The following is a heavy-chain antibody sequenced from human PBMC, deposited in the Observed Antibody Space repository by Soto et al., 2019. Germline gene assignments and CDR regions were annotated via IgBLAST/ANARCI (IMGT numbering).Heavy chain of an antibody. D-gene: IGHD1-7*01. CDR2: IGYDYSNT. CDR1: GSXLNSYL. CDR3: ARDGDGTIDSDY. Sequence: GXLRLSYVSSGSXLNSYLLHWVRQAPGKGLVWLSRIGYDYSNTVYADFVKGRFTISRDNARNTLFLQVNNLRAEDTAVYYCARDGDGTIDSDYWGQGVLGTVS. J-gene: IGHJ4*02. V-gene: IGHV3-74*01.